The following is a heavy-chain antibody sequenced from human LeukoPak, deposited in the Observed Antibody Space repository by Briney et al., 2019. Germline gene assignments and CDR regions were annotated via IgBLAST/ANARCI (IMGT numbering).Heavy chain of an antibody. CDR2: IIPIFGTA. CDR3: ARDGQDGSGSYSP. D-gene: IGHD3-10*01. J-gene: IGHJ5*02. CDR1: GGTFSSYA. Sequence: GASVKVSCKASGGTFSSYAISWVRQAPGQGLEWMGGIIPIFGTANYAQKFQGRVTITADKSTSTAYMELSSLRSEDTAVYYCARDGQDGSGSYSPWGQGTLVTVSS. V-gene: IGHV1-69*06.